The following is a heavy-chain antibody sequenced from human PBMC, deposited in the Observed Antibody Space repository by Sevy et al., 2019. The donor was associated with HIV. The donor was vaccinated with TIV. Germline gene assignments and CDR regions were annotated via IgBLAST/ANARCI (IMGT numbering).Heavy chain of an antibody. CDR2: ISSNSDYI. Sequence: GGSLRLSCTASGFTLSSYRMTWVRQAPGKGLEWVSCISSNSDYINYADSVKGRFTISRDNAKNLLYLQMDSLRAEDTAVYYCARALVEISTWRSDYWGQGTLVTVSS. CDR1: GFTLSSYR. CDR3: ARALVEISTWRSDY. D-gene: IGHD5-12*01. J-gene: IGHJ4*02. V-gene: IGHV3-21*01.